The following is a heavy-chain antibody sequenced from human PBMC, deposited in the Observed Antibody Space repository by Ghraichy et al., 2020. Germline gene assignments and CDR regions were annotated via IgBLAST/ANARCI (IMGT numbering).Heavy chain of an antibody. CDR1: GVSISSGSYY. CDR2: MYTSGST. CDR3: AREGFLAYYDILTGYPAAGGYNGMDV. Sequence: TLSLTCTVSGVSISSGSYYWSWIRQPAGKGLEWIGRMYTSGSTNYNPSLKSRVTISVDTSKNQFSLTLSSVTAADTAVYYCAREGFLAYYDILTGYPAAGGYNGMDVWGQGTTVTVSS. J-gene: IGHJ6*02. D-gene: IGHD3-9*01. V-gene: IGHV4-61*02.